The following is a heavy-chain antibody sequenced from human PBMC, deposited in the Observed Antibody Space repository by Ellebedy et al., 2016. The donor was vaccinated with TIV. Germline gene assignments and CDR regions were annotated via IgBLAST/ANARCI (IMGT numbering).Heavy chain of an antibody. V-gene: IGHV3-23*01. D-gene: IGHD2-2*01. CDR2: ISGSGGST. CDR1: GFSFSTYW. CDR3: AKIGDIVVVPAGDSDAFDI. Sequence: GESLKISXAASGFSFSTYWMNWVRQAPGKGLEWVSAISGSGGSTYYADSVKGRFTISRDNSKNTLYLQMNSLRAEDTAVYYCAKIGDIVVVPAGDSDAFDIWGQGTMVTVSS. J-gene: IGHJ3*02.